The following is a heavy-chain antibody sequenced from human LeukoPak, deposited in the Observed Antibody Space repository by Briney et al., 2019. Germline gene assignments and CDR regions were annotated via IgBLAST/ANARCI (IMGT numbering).Heavy chain of an antibody. V-gene: IGHV3-7*01. CDR2: IKEDGSEK. Sequence: GGSLRLSCAASGFTFSSHWMSWVRQVPGKGLEWVANIKEDGSEKYFVDSVKGRFTISRDNAKNSLYLQMNSLRAEDTAAYYCARDTVIVVPAAIPDPRMGDYYYYYYYMDVWGKGTTVTVSS. CDR1: GFTFSSHW. CDR3: ARDTVIVVPAAIPDPRMGDYYYYYYYMDV. D-gene: IGHD2-2*02. J-gene: IGHJ6*03.